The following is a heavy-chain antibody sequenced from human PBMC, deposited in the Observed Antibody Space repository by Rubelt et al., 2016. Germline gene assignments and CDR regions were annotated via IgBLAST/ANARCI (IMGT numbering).Heavy chain of an antibody. Sequence: QVQLQQWGAGLLKPSETLSLTCAVYGGSFSGYYWSWIRQPPGKGLEWIGEINHSGSTNYNPSPKSGGPISLDTSKNHFSLKRSSVTAADTAVYYCARVTIFGVVIIRDHYIDYWGQGTLVTVSS. CDR3: ARVTIFGVVIIRDHYIDY. D-gene: IGHD3-3*01. J-gene: IGHJ4*02. CDR2: INHSGST. V-gene: IGHV4-34*01. CDR1: GGSFSGYY.